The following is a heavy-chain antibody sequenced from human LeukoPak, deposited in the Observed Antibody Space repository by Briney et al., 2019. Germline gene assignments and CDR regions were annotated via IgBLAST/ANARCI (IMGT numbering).Heavy chain of an antibody. CDR1: GFSFSNYW. V-gene: IGHV3-7*01. J-gene: IGHJ3*02. CDR3: ARTYDFGRGPPGDAFDN. Sequence: GGSLRLSCAASGFSFSNYWMTWLRQAPGKGLEWVANIRRDESLKYYLDSVTGRFTISRDNAKNSLYLQMNSLRAEDTAVYYCARTYDFGRGPPGDAFDNWGPGTWVIVSA. CDR2: IRRDESLK. D-gene: IGHD3-3*01.